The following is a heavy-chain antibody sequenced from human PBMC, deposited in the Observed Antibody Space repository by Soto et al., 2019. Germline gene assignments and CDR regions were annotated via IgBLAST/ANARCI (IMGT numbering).Heavy chain of an antibody. CDR1: GLTFSSYG. J-gene: IGHJ4*02. CDR3: AKWGVDGDHVGGYFDY. Sequence: QVQLVESGGGVVQPGRSLRLSCAASGLTFSSYGMHWVRQAPGKGLEWVAVISYDGSNKYYADSVKGRFTISRDNSKNTVDLQMNSMGAKDTVVYYCAKWGVDGDHVGGYFDYWGQGTLVSVS. D-gene: IGHD4-17*01. CDR2: ISYDGSNK. V-gene: IGHV3-30*18.